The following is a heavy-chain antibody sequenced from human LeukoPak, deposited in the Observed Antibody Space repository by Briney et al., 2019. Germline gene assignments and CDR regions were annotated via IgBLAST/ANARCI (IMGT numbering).Heavy chain of an antibody. CDR3: ARDHYDFWAVKRIHNWFDP. D-gene: IGHD3-3*01. Sequence: GRSLRFSCAASGFTFSSYAMRWVRQAPGKGLEWVAVISYDGSNKYYADSVKGRFTISRDNSKNTLYLQMNSLRAEDTAVYYCARDHYDFWAVKRIHNWFDPWAREPWSPSPQ. J-gene: IGHJ5*02. CDR2: ISYDGSNK. CDR1: GFTFSSYA. V-gene: IGHV3-30-3*01.